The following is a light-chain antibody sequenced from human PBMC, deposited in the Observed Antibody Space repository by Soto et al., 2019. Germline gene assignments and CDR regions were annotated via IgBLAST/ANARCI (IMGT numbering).Light chain of an antibody. Sequence: EIVLTQSPAILSLSPGERATLSCGASQSVRSKYLAWYQQKPGLAPRLLIYGASNRATGIPDKFSGSGSGTDFALTISRLEPEDFAVYYCQQYGNSPYTFGQGTKLEIK. CDR2: GAS. J-gene: IGKJ2*01. CDR3: QQYGNSPYT. V-gene: IGKV3D-20*01. CDR1: QSVRSKY.